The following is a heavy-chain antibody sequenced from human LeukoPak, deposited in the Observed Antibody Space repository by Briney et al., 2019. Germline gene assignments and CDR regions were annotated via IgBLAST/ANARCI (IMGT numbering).Heavy chain of an antibody. CDR3: ASPSGSSYVCSFDY. CDR2: IKQDGSEK. D-gene: IGHD5-18*01. CDR1: GFTFSSYW. J-gene: IGHJ4*02. Sequence: PGGSLRLSCAASGFTFSSYWMSWVRQAPGKGLEWVANIKQDGSEKYYVDSVKGRFTISRDNAKNSLYLQMNSLRAEDTAVYYCASPSGSSYVCSFDYWGQGTLVTVSS. V-gene: IGHV3-7*01.